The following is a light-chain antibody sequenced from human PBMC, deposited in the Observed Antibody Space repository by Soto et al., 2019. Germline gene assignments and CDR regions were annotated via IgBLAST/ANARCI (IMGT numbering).Light chain of an antibody. J-gene: IGKJ4*01. CDR1: QSVSSL. V-gene: IGKV3-11*01. CDR2: DAS. CDR3: QQRSSWPLT. Sequence: EIVLTQSPATLSLSPGETATLSCRASQSVSSLLAWYQQKPGQAPRLLIYDASNRATGIPARFSGSGSGTDFTLTISSLEPEDFAIYYCQQRSSWPLTFGGGTKVDNK.